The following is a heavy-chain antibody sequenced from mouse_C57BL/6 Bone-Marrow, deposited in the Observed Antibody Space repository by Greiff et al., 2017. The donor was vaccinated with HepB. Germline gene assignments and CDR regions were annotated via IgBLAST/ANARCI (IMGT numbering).Heavy chain of an antibody. D-gene: IGHD2-5*01. Sequence: VQLQQSGAELVRPGASVKLSCTASGFNIKDDYMHWVKQRPEQGLEWIGWIDPENGDTEYASKFQGKATITADTSSNTSYLQLSSLTSEDTAVYYCTTCDYSNLYAMDYWGQGTSVTVSS. CDR1: GFNIKDDY. V-gene: IGHV14-4*01. CDR2: IDPENGDT. CDR3: TTCDYSNLYAMDY. J-gene: IGHJ4*01.